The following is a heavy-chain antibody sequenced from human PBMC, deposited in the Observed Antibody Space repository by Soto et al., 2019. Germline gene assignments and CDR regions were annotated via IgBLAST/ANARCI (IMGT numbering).Heavy chain of an antibody. CDR3: AGHSSGVPGYYYGMDV. D-gene: IGHD3-22*01. V-gene: IGHV1-69*05. Sequence: QVQLVQSGAEVKKPGSSVKVSCKASGGPFSSYAISWVRQAPGQGLEWMGGFIPIFGTASYALNFQGRVTITPDESTSTAYMELSSLRSEATALYYVAGHSSGVPGYYYGMDVWGQGTTVTVTS. J-gene: IGHJ6*02. CDR2: FIPIFGTA. CDR1: GGPFSSYA.